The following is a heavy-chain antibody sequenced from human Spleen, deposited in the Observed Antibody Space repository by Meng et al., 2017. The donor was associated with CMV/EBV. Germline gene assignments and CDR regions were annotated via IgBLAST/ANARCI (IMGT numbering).Heavy chain of an antibody. Sequence: SCAASGFTFSSYAMSWVRQAPGKGLEWVSAISGSGGSTYYADSVKGRFTISRDNSKNTLYLQMKNLRAADTAVYYCAKAVVGATGYWGQGTLVTVSS. CDR2: ISGSGGST. CDR1: GFTFSSYA. J-gene: IGHJ4*02. D-gene: IGHD1-26*01. V-gene: IGHV3-23*01. CDR3: AKAVVGATGY.